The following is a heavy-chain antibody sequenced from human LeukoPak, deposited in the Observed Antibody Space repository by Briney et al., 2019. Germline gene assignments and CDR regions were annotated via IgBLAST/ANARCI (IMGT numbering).Heavy chain of an antibody. D-gene: IGHD1-26*01. J-gene: IGHJ3*02. CDR1: GFTLSYYW. V-gene: IGHV3-7*01. Sequence: PGGSLRLSCAASGFTLSYYWMSWVRQAPGKGLEWVANIKEDGSKKDYVDSVKGRFTISRDNAKDSLYLQMNSLKAEDTAIYYCAREVGTPQAFDIWGQGTMVTVSS. CDR2: IKEDGSKK. CDR3: AREVGTPQAFDI.